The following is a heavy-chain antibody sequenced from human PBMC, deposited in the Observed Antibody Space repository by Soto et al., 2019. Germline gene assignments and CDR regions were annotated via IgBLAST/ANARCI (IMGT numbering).Heavy chain of an antibody. Sequence: QVQLVQSGAEVKKPGASVKVSCKASGYTFTSYAMHWVRQAPGHRLEWMGWINAGNGNTKYSQKFQGRVTITRDTSASTAYMELSSLRSEDTAVYYCARGGRRFLEWEPFDYWGQGTLVTVSS. D-gene: IGHD3-3*01. CDR2: INAGNGNT. V-gene: IGHV1-3*01. J-gene: IGHJ4*02. CDR3: ARGGRRFLEWEPFDY. CDR1: GYTFTSYA.